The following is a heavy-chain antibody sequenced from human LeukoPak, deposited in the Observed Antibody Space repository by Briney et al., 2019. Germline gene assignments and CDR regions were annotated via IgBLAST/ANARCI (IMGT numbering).Heavy chain of an antibody. V-gene: IGHV4-34*01. CDR2: INHSGST. CDR1: GGSFSGYD. CDR3: ARERVTTAAGTDVDY. D-gene: IGHD6-13*01. J-gene: IGHJ4*02. Sequence: SETLSLTCAVYGGSFSGYDWSWIRQPPGKGLEWTGEINHSGSTNYNPSLKSRVTISVDTSKTQFSLKLSSVTAADTAVYYWARERVTTAAGTDVDYWGQGTLVTVSS.